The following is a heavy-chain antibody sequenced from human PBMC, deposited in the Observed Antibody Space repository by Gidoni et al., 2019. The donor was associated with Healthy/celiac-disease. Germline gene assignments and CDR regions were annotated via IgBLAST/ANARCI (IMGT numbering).Heavy chain of an antibody. Sequence: GLEWIGSIYYSGSTYYNPSLKSRVTISVDTSKNQFSLKLSSVTAADTAVYYCARGIRDTMIVVAMPRTAFDIWGQGTMVTVSS. D-gene: IGHD3-22*01. CDR3: ARGIRDTMIVVAMPRTAFDI. J-gene: IGHJ3*02. CDR2: IYYSGST. V-gene: IGHV4-39*01.